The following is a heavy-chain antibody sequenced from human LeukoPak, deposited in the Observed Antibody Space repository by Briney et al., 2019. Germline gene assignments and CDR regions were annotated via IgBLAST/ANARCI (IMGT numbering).Heavy chain of an antibody. CDR2: ISAYNGNT. V-gene: IGHV1-18*01. J-gene: IGHJ4*02. CDR1: GYTFTSYG. D-gene: IGHD2-2*01. Sequence: ASVKVSCKASGYTFTSYGTSWVRQAPGQGLEWMGWISAYNGNTNYAQKLQGRVTMATDTSTSTAYMELRSLRSDDTAVYYCARDAVVVPAAIWGQGTLVTVSS. CDR3: ARDAVVVPAAI.